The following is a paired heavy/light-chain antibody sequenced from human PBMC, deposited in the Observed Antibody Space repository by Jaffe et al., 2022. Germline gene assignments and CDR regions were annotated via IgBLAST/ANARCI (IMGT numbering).Light chain of an antibody. Sequence: QSALTQPRSVSGSPGQSVTISCTGTSSDVGGYNYVSWYQQHPGKAPKLMIYDVSKRPSGVPDRFSGSKSGNTASLTISGLQAEDEADYYCCSYAGSYTLKVFGGGTKLTVL. J-gene: IGLJ2*01. CDR3: CSYAGSYTLKV. CDR2: DVS. CDR1: SSDVGGYNY. V-gene: IGLV2-11*01.
Heavy chain of an antibody. Sequence: QVQLQESGPGLVKPSGTLSLTCAVSGGSISSSNWWSWVRQPPGKGLEWIGEIYHSGSTNYNPSLKSRVTISVDKSKNQFSLKLSSVTAADTAVYYCARESKAGLLWFRELKSIGYFDYWGQGTLVTVSS. J-gene: IGHJ4*02. CDR3: ARESKAGLLWFRELKSIGYFDY. V-gene: IGHV4-4*02. D-gene: IGHD3-10*01. CDR1: GGSISSSNW. CDR2: IYHSGST.